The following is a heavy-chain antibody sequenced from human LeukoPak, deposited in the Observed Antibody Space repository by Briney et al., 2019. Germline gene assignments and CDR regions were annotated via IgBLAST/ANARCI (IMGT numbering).Heavy chain of an antibody. CDR2: IKQDGSEK. CDR3: VYGYYYYYGMDV. V-gene: IGHV3-7*03. CDR1: GFTFSSYW. Sequence: PGGSLRLSCAASGFTFSSYWMSWVRQAPGKGLERVANIKQDGSEKYYVDSVKGRFTISRDNAKNSLYLQMNSLRAEDTAVYYCVYGYYYYYGMDVWGKGTTVTVSS. J-gene: IGHJ6*04. D-gene: IGHD2/OR15-2a*01.